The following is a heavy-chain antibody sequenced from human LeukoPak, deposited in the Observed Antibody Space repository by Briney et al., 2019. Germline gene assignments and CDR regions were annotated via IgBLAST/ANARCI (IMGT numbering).Heavy chain of an antibody. V-gene: IGHV4-59*12. Sequence: SETLSLTCTVSGGSISSYYWSWIRQPPGKGLEWIGNIYHSGSTNYNPSLKSRVTISVDTSKNQFSLKLSSVTAADTAVYYCARGLGGYDNWGQGTLVTVSS. CDR2: IYHSGST. CDR3: ARGLGGYDN. D-gene: IGHD5-12*01. J-gene: IGHJ4*02. CDR1: GGSISSYY.